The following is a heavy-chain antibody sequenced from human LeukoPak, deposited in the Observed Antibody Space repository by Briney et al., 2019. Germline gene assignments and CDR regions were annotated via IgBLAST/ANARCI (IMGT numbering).Heavy chain of an antibody. CDR1: GGSISSGGYY. V-gene: IGHV4-31*03. CDR3: ARGKWGLNFDY. D-gene: IGHD1-26*01. Sequence: PSETLSLTCTVSGGSISSGGYYWSWIRQHPGKGLEWIGYIYYSGSTYYNPSLKSRVTISVDTSKNQFSLKLSSVTAADTAVYYCARGKWGLNFDYWGQGTLVTVSS. J-gene: IGHJ4*02. CDR2: IYYSGST.